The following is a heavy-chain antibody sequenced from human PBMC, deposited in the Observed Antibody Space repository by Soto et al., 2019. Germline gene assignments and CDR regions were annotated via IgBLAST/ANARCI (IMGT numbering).Heavy chain of an antibody. V-gene: IGHV6-1*01. D-gene: IGHD2-15*01. CDR2: TYYRSKWYN. Sequence: SQTLSLTCAISGDSVSSNSDAWNWIRQSPSRGLEWLGRTYYRSKWYNDYAVSVKSRITIKPDTSKNQFSLQLNSVTPEDTAVYYCERVHIGTGGIDFEYWGQGTLVTVSS. J-gene: IGHJ4*02. CDR1: GDSVSSNSDA. CDR3: ERVHIGTGGIDFEY.